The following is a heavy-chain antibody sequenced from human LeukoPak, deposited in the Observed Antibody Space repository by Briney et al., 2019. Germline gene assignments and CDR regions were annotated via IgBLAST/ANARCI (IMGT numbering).Heavy chain of an antibody. J-gene: IGHJ4*02. CDR3: ARGQIQLWLRDGGYFDY. CDR1: GYTFTGYY. Sequence: ASVKVSCKASGYTFTGYYMHWVRQAPGQGLEWMGWINPNSGGTNYAQKFQGRVTMTRDTSISTAYMELSRLRSDDTVVYYCARGQIQLWLRDGGYFDYWGQGTLVTVSS. V-gene: IGHV1-2*02. D-gene: IGHD5-18*01. CDR2: INPNSGGT.